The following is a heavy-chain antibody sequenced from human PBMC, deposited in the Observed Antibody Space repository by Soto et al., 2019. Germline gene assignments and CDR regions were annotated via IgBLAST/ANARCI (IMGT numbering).Heavy chain of an antibody. V-gene: IGHV3-23*01. CDR3: AKEVSLGSTVDLGY. J-gene: IGHJ4*02. Sequence: GSLRLTCAASGXTISIFAMSWVRQSPGKGLELVSTISGSGGSTYYEDSVKGPFIISRDNSIGTLYLQMKRLRVEDTATYYCAKEVSLGSTVDLGYWGQGTLVTVSS. CDR1: GXTISIFA. D-gene: IGHD6-19*01. CDR2: ISGSGGST.